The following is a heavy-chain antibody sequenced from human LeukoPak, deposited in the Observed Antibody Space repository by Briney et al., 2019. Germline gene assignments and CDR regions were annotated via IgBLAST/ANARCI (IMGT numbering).Heavy chain of an antibody. Sequence: GGSLRLSCAASGFTFSSYWMHWVRQAPGKGLVWVSRINSDGSSTSYADSVKGRFTISRDNAKNTLYLQMNSLRAEDTAVYYCARDTYYSDSSDYYEDVFDSWGQGTMVTVSS. CDR2: INSDGSST. D-gene: IGHD3-22*01. CDR3: ARDTYYSDSSDYYEDVFDS. V-gene: IGHV3-74*01. J-gene: IGHJ3*02. CDR1: GFTFSSYW.